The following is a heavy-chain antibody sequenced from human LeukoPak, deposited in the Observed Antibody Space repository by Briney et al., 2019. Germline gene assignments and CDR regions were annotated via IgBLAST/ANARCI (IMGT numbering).Heavy chain of an antibody. J-gene: IGHJ4*02. CDR3: AKGKGMLPRGY. CDR2: ISGSGGRT. Sequence: GGSLRLSCAASGFTFSSYAMSWVRQAPGKALEWVSAISGSGGRTYYADCVKGRFTIQRDNSKNTLSLKMKSLSAGDTAVYYCAKGKGMLPRGYWGQGTLVTVSS. CDR1: GFTFSSYA. V-gene: IGHV3-23*01. D-gene: IGHD3-16*01.